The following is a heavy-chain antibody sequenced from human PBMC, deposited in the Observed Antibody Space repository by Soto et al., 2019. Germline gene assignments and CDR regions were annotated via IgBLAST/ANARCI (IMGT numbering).Heavy chain of an antibody. Sequence: EVQLVESGGGLVQPGGSLRLSCSASGFTFSSYAMYWVRQAPGKGLEYVSAINSNGGVTYYADSVKGRFTISRDNSKNTLYLQMSSLRAEDTAVYYCVKDQGGYSGYVSDYWGQGTLVTVSS. D-gene: IGHD5-12*01. J-gene: IGHJ4*02. V-gene: IGHV3-64D*06. CDR2: INSNGGVT. CDR1: GFTFSSYA. CDR3: VKDQGGYSGYVSDY.